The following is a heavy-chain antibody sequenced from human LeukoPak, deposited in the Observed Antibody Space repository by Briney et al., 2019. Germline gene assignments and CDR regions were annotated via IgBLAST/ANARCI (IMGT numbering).Heavy chain of an antibody. V-gene: IGHV3-48*01. CDR2: ISSSSSTI. J-gene: IGHJ6*03. Sequence: GGSLRLSCAASGFTFSSYSMNWVRQAPGKGLEWVSYISSSSSTIYYADSVKGRFTISRDNAKNSLYLQMNSLRAEDTAVYYCARDHVYYYHYMDVWGKGTTVTVSS. CDR3: ARDHVYYYHYMDV. CDR1: GFTFSSYS.